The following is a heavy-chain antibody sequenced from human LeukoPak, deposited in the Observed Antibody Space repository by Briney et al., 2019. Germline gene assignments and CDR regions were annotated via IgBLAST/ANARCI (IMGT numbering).Heavy chain of an antibody. J-gene: IGHJ6*03. CDR2: IRTKSSGGTT. CDR3: ARVSRSAIAVYYYYMDV. V-gene: IGHV3-49*03. CDR1: GFTIGDYI. Sequence: PGGSLRFSCTSSGFTIGDYIMIWFRQALGKGLEWVGFIRTKSSGGTTEYAASAKGRFTISRDDSNTITYLQMNSLETEDTAVYYCARVSRSAIAVYYYYMDVWGRGTTVIVSS. D-gene: IGHD5-18*01.